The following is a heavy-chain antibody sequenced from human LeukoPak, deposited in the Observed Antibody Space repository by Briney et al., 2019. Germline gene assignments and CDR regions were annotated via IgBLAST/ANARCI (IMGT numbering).Heavy chain of an antibody. Sequence: GGSLRLSCAASGFTFDDYAMHWVRQAPGKGLEWVSGISWNSGSIGYADSVKGRFTITRDNSKNTLYLQMNSLRAEDTAVYYCVRDDDRPDNGLDYWGQGTLVTVSS. J-gene: IGHJ4*02. CDR2: ISWNSGSI. V-gene: IGHV3-9*01. CDR3: VRDDDRPDNGLDY. D-gene: IGHD3-22*01. CDR1: GFTFDDYA.